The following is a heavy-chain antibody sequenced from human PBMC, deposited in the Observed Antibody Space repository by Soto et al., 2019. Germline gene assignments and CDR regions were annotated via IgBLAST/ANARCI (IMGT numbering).Heavy chain of an antibody. CDR1: GFSLGSSVGA. J-gene: IGHJ4*02. CDR3: AHATTHNSSRWFFDF. D-gene: IGHD6-13*01. Sequence: QITLKESGPMLLRSTQTLTLTCTFSGFSLGSSVGAVGWIRQPPGKALEWLALIYWDDDKAYSPSLKNTLTLSKDTAKNQVVLTVTNVGPVDAGTYFCAHATTHNSSRWFFDFWGLGTLVTVSS. CDR2: IYWDDDK. V-gene: IGHV2-5*02.